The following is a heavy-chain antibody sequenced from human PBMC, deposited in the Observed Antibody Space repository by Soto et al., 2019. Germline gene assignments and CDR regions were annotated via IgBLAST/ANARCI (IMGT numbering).Heavy chain of an antibody. V-gene: IGHV4-30-2*01. CDR1: GGSISSGGYS. CDR3: ARAWGGYSGYDLPPDYCGMDV. Sequence: PSETLSLTCAVSGGSISSGGYSWSWIRQPPGKGLEWIGYIYHSGSTYYNPSLKSRVTISVDRSKNQFSLKLSSVTAADTAVYYCARAWGGYSGYDLPPDYCGMDVWGQGTTVTVSS. CDR2: IYHSGST. J-gene: IGHJ6*02. D-gene: IGHD5-12*01.